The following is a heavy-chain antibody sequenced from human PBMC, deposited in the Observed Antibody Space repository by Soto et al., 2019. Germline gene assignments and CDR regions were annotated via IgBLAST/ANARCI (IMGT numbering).Heavy chain of an antibody. CDR2: ISGSGGST. V-gene: IGHV3-23*01. CDR1: GFTFSSYA. CDR3: AKATTTGPTGRLFGIDY. D-gene: IGHD1-1*01. J-gene: IGHJ4*02. Sequence: EVQLLESGGGLVQPGGSLRLSCAASGFTFSSYAMSWVRQAPGKGLEWVSAISGSGGSTYYADSVKGRFTISRDNSKNTLYLQMTSLRAEDTAVYYCAKATTTGPTGRLFGIDYWGQGTLVTVSS.